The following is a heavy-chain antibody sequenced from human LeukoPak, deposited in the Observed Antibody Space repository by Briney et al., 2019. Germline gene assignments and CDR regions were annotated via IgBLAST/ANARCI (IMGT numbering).Heavy chain of an antibody. CDR2: INSDGSST. CDR1: GFTLSNYS. CDR3: ARGRHGVDH. D-gene: IGHD4-17*01. Sequence: GGSLRLSCAASGFTLSNYSLHWIRQAPGKGLVWVSRINSDGSSTNYADSVKGRFTISRDSAKNTVFLQMNSLRADDTAVYYCARGRHGVDHWGEAGLGSVSS. V-gene: IGHV3-74*01. J-gene: IGHJ4*02.